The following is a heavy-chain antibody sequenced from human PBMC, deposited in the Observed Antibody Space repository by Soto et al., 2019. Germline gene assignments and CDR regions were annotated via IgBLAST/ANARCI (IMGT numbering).Heavy chain of an antibody. CDR3: VRDPVALRHRVRVGYFNL. CDR2: IWHDGSGT. D-gene: IGHD1-26*01. Sequence: QVKLVESGGGVVQPGRSLRLSCAASGFVFTTYGMHWVRQAPGKGLEWVGVIWHDGSGTYYADALKGRFSISRDNSKNALFLQMDSLTVEDTAVYYCVRDPVALRHRVRVGYFNLWGRGNHVPVSS. J-gene: IGHJ2*01. CDR1: GFVFTTYG. V-gene: IGHV3-33*01.